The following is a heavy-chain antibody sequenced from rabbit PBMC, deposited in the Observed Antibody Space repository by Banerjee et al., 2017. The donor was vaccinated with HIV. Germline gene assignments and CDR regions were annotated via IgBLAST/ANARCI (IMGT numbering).Heavy chain of an antibody. J-gene: IGHJ4*01. D-gene: IGHD3-1*01. CDR3: ARDVGVTYGDL. V-gene: IGHV1S45*01. CDR2: IYWGDGNT. CDR1: GFSFSNNYY. Sequence: QEQLVESGGDLVKPGASLTLTCTASGFSFSNNYYIYWVRQAPGKGLEWIGCIYWGDGNTYYATWAKGRFTISKTSSTTVTLQMTSLTAADTATYFCARDVGVTYGDLWCPGTLVTVS.